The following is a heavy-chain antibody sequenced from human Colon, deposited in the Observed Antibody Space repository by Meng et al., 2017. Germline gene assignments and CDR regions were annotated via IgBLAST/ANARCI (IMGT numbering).Heavy chain of an antibody. D-gene: IGHD3-10*01. J-gene: IGHJ4*02. Sequence: SETLSLTCTVSGYSISSGYYWGWIRQPPGKGLEWIGSIYHSGSTYYNPSLKSRVTISVDTSKNQFSLKLSSVTAADTAVYYCARDFPVRGVIGYWGRGTLVTVSS. V-gene: IGHV4-38-2*02. CDR2: IYHSGST. CDR1: GYSISSGYY. CDR3: ARDFPVRGVIGY.